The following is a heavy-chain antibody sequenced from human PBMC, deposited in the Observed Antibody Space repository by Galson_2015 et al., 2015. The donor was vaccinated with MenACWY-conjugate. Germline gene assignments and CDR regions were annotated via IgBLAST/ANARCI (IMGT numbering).Heavy chain of an antibody. CDR2: IDPKSGGA. Sequence: SVKVSCKASGYPFTAYFIHWVRQAPGQGLQWMGWIDPKSGGANYAQNFQVRVTMTRDTSISTAYMDLSSLRSDDTAVYYCTRDTHPPCAHFDCWGQGTLVTVSS. J-gene: IGHJ4*02. CDR3: TRDTHPPCAHFDC. CDR1: GYPFTAYF. V-gene: IGHV1-2*02.